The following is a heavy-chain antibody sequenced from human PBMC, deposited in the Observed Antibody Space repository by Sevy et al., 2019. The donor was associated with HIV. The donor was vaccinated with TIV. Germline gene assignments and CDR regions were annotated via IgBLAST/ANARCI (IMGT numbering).Heavy chain of an antibody. V-gene: IGHV4-4*02. J-gene: IGHJ5*02. CDR1: GGSISSSNW. CDR2: IYHSGST. CDR3: ARDIRYYYDSSGYNNWFDP. D-gene: IGHD3-22*01. Sequence: SETLSLTCAVSGGSISSSNWWSWVRQPPGKGLEWIGEIYHSGSTNYNPSLKSRVTISVDKSKNQFSLKLSSVTAADPAVYYCARDIRYYYDSSGYNNWFDPWGQGTLVTVSS.